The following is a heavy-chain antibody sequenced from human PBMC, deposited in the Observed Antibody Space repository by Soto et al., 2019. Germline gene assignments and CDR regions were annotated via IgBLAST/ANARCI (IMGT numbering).Heavy chain of an antibody. CDR1: GYSISSSNW. D-gene: IGHD2-21*02. J-gene: IGHJ4*02. CDR3: ARGIAYCGGDCYTDY. V-gene: IGHV4-28*03. CDR2: IYYSGTT. Sequence: SETLSLTCAVSGYSISSSNWWGWIRQPPGKGLEWIGYIYYSGTTYYNPSLKSRVTMSVDTSKNQFSLKLTSVTAVDTAVYYCARGIAYCGGDCYTDYWGQGTLVTVSS.